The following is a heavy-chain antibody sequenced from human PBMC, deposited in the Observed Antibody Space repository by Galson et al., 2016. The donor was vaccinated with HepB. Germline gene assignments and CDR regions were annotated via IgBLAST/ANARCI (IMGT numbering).Heavy chain of an antibody. J-gene: IGHJ4*02. CDR3: ARNVPVVTPWGY. Sequence: YLRLSCAASGVTVGNNLMSWVRQAPGKGLEWVSRLYRGGDTVYEESVKGRFSISRDSSKNTVYLQMNGLRAEDTAVYYCARNVPVVTPWGYWGQGTLVSVSS. D-gene: IGHD4-23*01. CDR1: GVTVGNNL. CDR2: LYRGGDT. V-gene: IGHV3-66*01.